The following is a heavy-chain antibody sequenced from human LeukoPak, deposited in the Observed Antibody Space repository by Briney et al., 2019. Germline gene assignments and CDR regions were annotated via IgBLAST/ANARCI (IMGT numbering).Heavy chain of an antibody. Sequence: GESLKISCKVSGYSFTSYWIGWVRQMPGKGLVWMGIIYPGDSDTRYSPSFQGQVTISADKSISTAYLQWSSLKASDTAMYYCARRSIVGAYYFDYWGQGTLVTVSP. CDR3: ARRSIVGAYYFDY. D-gene: IGHD1-26*01. J-gene: IGHJ4*02. CDR2: IYPGDSDT. V-gene: IGHV5-51*01. CDR1: GYSFTSYW.